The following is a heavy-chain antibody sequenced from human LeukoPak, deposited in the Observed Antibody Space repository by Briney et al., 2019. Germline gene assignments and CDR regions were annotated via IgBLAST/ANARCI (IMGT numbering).Heavy chain of an antibody. CDR3: ARENVGYNYDAFGI. Sequence: SKTLSLTCTVSGGSISSYYWSWIRQPPGKGLEWIGYIYYSGSTNYNPSLKSRVTISVDTSKNQFSLKLSSVTAADTAVYYCARENVGYNYDAFGIWGQGTMVTVSS. J-gene: IGHJ3*02. CDR1: GGSISSYY. CDR2: IYYSGST. D-gene: IGHD5-24*01. V-gene: IGHV4-59*01.